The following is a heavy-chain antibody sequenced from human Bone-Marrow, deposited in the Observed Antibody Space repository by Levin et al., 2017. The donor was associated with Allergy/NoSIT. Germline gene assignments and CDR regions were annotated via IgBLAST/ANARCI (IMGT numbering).Heavy chain of an antibody. Sequence: GESLKISCKGSGYSFTSYWIGWVRQMPGKGLEWMGIIYPGDSDTRYSPSFQGQVTISADKSISTAYLQWSSLKASDTAMYYCASRSLTGYYPYYYGMDVWGQGTTVTVSS. CDR1: GYSFTSYW. V-gene: IGHV5-51*01. D-gene: IGHD3-9*01. CDR2: IYPGDSDT. J-gene: IGHJ6*02. CDR3: ASRSLTGYYPYYYGMDV.